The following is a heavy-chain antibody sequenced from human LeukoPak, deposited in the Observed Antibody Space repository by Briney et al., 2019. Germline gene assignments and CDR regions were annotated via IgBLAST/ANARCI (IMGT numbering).Heavy chain of an antibody. D-gene: IGHD6-19*01. CDR1: GGSVSSGNYY. J-gene: IGHJ3*02. Sequence: SETLSLTCTVSGGSVSSGNYYWNWIRQPPGKGLEWIGYISYTGSTNYNPSLKSRVTVSVDTSKNQFSLKLSSVTAADTAVYYCARGPVAVAGRIFDIWGQGTMVTVSS. CDR3: ARGPVAVAGRIFDI. V-gene: IGHV4-61*01. CDR2: ISYTGST.